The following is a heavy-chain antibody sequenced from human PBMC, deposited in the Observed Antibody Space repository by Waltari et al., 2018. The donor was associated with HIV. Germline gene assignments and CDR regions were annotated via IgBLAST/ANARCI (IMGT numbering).Heavy chain of an antibody. CDR1: GFTFSRYY. CDR2: VDKTGYRK. CDR3: VRSSCATTNCLLDSSLALDV. Sequence: QVHLVESGGALVTPGGSLRLSCVASGFTFSRYYMTWVRQAPGKGLEWVSYVDKTGYRKKYSDYVMGRFVISRDNADSLLYLEMNFLRVEDTGVYYCVRSSCATTNCLLDSSLALDVWGPGTTVNVSS. J-gene: IGHJ6*02. V-gene: IGHV3-11*01. D-gene: IGHD1-1*01.